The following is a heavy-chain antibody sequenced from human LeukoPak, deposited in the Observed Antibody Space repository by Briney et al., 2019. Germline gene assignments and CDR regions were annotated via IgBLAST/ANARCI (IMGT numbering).Heavy chain of an antibody. CDR2: VSGGGDST. D-gene: IGHD5-12*01. CDR3: ARSVATKSRYYYGMDV. Sequence: GGSLRLSCAASGFTFSNYAMSWVRQAPGRGLEWVSAVSGGGDSTYYADSVKGRFTISRDNSKNTLYLQMNSLRAEDTAVYYCARSVATKSRYYYGMDVWGQGTTVTVSS. CDR1: GFTFSNYA. J-gene: IGHJ6*02. V-gene: IGHV3-23*01.